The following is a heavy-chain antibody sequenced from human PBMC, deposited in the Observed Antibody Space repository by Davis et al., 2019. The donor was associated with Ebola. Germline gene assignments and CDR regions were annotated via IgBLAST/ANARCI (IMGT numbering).Heavy chain of an antibody. V-gene: IGHV4-61*08. J-gene: IGHJ3*02. D-gene: IGHD3-16*01. CDR3: ARIQGGDDAFDI. CDR2: MYYSGSP. Sequence: MPSETLSLTCALSGGSVSSAGHYWSWIRQPPGKGLEWIGYMYYSGSPNYNPSLNSRVTISVDTSKNQFSLKLTSVTAADPAVYYCARIQGGDDAFDIWGQGTMVSVSS. CDR1: GGSVSSAGHY.